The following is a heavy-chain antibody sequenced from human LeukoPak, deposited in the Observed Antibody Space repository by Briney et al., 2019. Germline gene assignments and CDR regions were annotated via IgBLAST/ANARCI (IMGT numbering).Heavy chain of an antibody. CDR1: GDSISSNDYY. V-gene: IGHV4-39*01. D-gene: IGHD6-13*01. CDR2: VHYSGST. CDR3: ARHSSSWSPNPDY. Sequence: SETLSLTCTVSGDSISSNDYYWGWIRQPPGKGLEWIGTVHYSGSTYYIPSLRGRLTISLDTSKNQFSLRLNSVTAADTAVYYCARHSSSWSPNPDYWGQGTLATVSS. J-gene: IGHJ4*02.